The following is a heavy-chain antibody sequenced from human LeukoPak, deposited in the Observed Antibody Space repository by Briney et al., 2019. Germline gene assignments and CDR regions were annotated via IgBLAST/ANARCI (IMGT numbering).Heavy chain of an antibody. CDR1: GGTFSSYA. J-gene: IGHJ6*03. V-gene: IGHV1-69*05. CDR2: IIPIFGTA. CDR3: ASARLVLSDYYYYYMDV. D-gene: IGHD3-10*01. Sequence: ASVKVSCKASGGTFSSYAISWVRQAPGQGLERMGGIIPIFGTANYAQKFQGRVTITTDESTSTAYMELSSLRSEDTAVYYCASARLVLSDYYYYYMDVWGKGTTVTVSS.